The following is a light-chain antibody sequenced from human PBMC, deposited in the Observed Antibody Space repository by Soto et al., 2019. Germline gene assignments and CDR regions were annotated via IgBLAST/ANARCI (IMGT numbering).Light chain of an antibody. CDR2: ASS. Sequence: DIQLTQSPPSLSASVGDRVTINCLASQNIYTSVNWYQVKPGKAPKLLIFASSTLQSGVQSRFSGSGSGADFSLTISSLQPEDLATYYCQQSYSNIFSFGGGTRVEL. CDR1: QNIYTS. V-gene: IGKV1-39*01. CDR3: QQSYSNIFS. J-gene: IGKJ4*01.